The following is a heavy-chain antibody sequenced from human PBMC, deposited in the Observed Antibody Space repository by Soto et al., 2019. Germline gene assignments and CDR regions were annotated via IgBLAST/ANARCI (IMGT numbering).Heavy chain of an antibody. D-gene: IGHD5-18*01. V-gene: IGHV3-30*18. Sequence: QVQLVESGGGVVQPGRSLRLSCAASGFTFSSYGMHWVRQAPGKGLEGVAVISYDGSNKYYADSVKGRFTISRDNSKNTLYLQMNSLRAEDTAVYYCAKERKYSFDAFDIWGQGTMVTVSS. J-gene: IGHJ3*02. CDR1: GFTFSSYG. CDR3: AKERKYSFDAFDI. CDR2: ISYDGSNK.